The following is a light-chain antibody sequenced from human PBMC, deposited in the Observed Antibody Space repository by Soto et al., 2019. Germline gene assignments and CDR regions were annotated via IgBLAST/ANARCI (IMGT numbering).Light chain of an antibody. CDR3: QQYNTSPPT. CDR2: RTF. J-gene: IGKJ5*01. V-gene: IGKV3-20*01. CDR1: QTIPSRY. Sequence: EIVLTQSPGTLSLSPGERATLSCRASQTIPSRYLAWQQNQPGQAPNLLIYRTFSRAPGIPDRFSGGGSGTDFTLTISRLEREDFAVYYCQQYNTSPPTFGQGTRVDIK.